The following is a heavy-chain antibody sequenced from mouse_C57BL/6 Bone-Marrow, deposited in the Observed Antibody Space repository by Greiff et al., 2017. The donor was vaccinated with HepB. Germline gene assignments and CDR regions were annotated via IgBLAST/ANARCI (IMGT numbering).Heavy chain of an antibody. CDR1: GFNIKDYY. J-gene: IGHJ1*03. Sequence: VQLQQSGAELVKPGASVKLSCTASGFNIKDYYMHWVKQRTEQGLEWIGRIDPEDGETKYAPKFQGKATITADTSSNTADLQLSSLTTEDTAVYYCASSSYWYFDVWGTVTTVTVSS. D-gene: IGHD1-1*01. CDR3: ASSSYWYFDV. V-gene: IGHV14-2*01. CDR2: IDPEDGET.